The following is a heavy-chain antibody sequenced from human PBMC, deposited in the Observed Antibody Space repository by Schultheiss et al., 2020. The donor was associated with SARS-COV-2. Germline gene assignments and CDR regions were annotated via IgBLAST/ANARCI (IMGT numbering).Heavy chain of an antibody. D-gene: IGHD3-10*01. CDR1: GGSISSYY. V-gene: IGHV4-59*08. Sequence: SQTLSLTCTVSGGSISSYYWSWIRQPPGKGLEWIGYIYYSGSTNYNPSLKSRVTMSVDTSKNQFSLKLSSVTAADTAVYYCARHRDYYYYYMDVWGKGTTVTVSS. CDR3: ARHRDYYYYYMDV. CDR2: IYYSGST. J-gene: IGHJ6*03.